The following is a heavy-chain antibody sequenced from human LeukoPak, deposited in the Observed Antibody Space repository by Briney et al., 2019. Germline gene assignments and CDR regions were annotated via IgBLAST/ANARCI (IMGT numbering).Heavy chain of an antibody. CDR3: ARGGLYCSSTSCYGIEY. CDR1: GYTFTSYG. Sequence: GASVKVSCKAAGYTFTSYGVSWVRQAPGQGLEWMGWISAYNGNTNYAQKLQGRVTMTTDTSTSTVYMELRSLRSDDTAVYYCARGGLYCSSTSCYGIEYWGQGTLVTASS. J-gene: IGHJ4*02. CDR2: ISAYNGNT. V-gene: IGHV1-18*04. D-gene: IGHD2-2*01.